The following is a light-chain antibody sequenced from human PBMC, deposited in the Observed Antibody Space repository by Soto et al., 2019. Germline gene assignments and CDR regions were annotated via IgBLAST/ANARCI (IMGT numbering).Light chain of an antibody. J-gene: IGLJ2*01. Sequence: QSVLTQPASVSGSPGQSITISCTGTSSDVGGYNFVSWYQQHPGKAPKLMIYEVSNRPSGVSNRFSGSKSGNTASLPISGLQAEDEADYYCSSYTTSNTPVVFGGGTKLTVL. V-gene: IGLV2-14*01. CDR2: EVS. CDR3: SSYTTSNTPVV. CDR1: SSDVGGYNF.